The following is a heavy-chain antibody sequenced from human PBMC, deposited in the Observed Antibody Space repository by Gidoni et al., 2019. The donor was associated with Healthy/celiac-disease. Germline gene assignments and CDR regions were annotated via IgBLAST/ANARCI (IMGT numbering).Heavy chain of an antibody. D-gene: IGHD3-3*01. CDR3: ARSVLRFLEWLSVEGYYYGMDV. CDR2: IWYDGSNK. J-gene: IGHJ6*02. V-gene: IGHV3-33*01. CDR1: GFPFSSYG. Sequence: QVQLVESGGGVVQPGRSLRLSCAASGFPFSSYGMPWVRQAPGKGLEWVAVIWYDGSNKYYADSVKGRFTISRDNSKNTLYLQMNSLRAEDTAVYYCARSVLRFLEWLSVEGYYYGMDVWGQGTTVTVSS.